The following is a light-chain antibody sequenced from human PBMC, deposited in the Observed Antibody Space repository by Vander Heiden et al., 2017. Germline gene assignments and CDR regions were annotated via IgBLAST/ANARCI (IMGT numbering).Light chain of an antibody. CDR3: QQYYSTPT. CDR1: QSVLYSSNNKNY. V-gene: IGKV4-1*01. Sequence: DIMMTQSPDSLAVSLGERATINCKSSQSVLYSSNNKNYLAWYQQKPGQPPTLLIYWASTRESGVPDRFSGSGSGTDFTLTISSLQAEDVAVYYCQQYYSTPTFGQGTRLEIK. J-gene: IGKJ5*01. CDR2: WAS.